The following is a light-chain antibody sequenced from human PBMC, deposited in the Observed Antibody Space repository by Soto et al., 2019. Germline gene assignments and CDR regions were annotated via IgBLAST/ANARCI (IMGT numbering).Light chain of an antibody. CDR1: QSVDSNY. J-gene: IGKJ5*01. Sequence: EIVLTQSPGTLSLSPGERATLSCRASQSVDSNYLAWYQQNPGQAPRLLIYAASSRATGIPDRFSGGGSGTDFTLTISRLEPVYFAVYYCQQYGGSFLTFGQGTRLEIK. CDR3: QQYGGSFLT. CDR2: AAS. V-gene: IGKV3-20*01.